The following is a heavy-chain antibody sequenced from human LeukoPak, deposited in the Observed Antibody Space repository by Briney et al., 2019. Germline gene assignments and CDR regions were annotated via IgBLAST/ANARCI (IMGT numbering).Heavy chain of an antibody. V-gene: IGHV4-31*03. Sequence: SQTLSLTCTVSGGSISSGGYYWSWIRQHPGKGLEWIGYIYYSGSTYYNPSLKSRVTISVDTSKNQFSLKLSSVTAADTAVYCCARSRPGEWRHWFDPWGQGTLVTVSS. CDR1: GGSISSGGYY. J-gene: IGHJ5*02. CDR3: ARSRPGEWRHWFDP. D-gene: IGHD3-3*01. CDR2: IYYSGST.